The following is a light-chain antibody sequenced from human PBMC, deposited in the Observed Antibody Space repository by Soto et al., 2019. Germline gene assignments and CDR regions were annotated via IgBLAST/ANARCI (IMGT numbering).Light chain of an antibody. V-gene: IGKV3-15*01. Sequence: EIVMTQSPATLSVSPGERATLSCRASQSVSSNLAWYQQKTGQAPRLLIYGASTRATGIPARFSGSGSGTEFTLTISSLQSEDFAVYYCQQYNNWPPWGTFGQGTKVEIK. CDR2: GAS. J-gene: IGKJ1*01. CDR3: QQYNNWPPWGT. CDR1: QSVSSN.